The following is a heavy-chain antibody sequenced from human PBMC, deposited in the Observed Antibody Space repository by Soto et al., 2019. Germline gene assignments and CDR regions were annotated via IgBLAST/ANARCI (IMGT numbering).Heavy chain of an antibody. J-gene: IGHJ5*02. CDR2: NNPNSGGT. Sequence: QVQLVQSGAEVKKPGASVKVSCKASGYTFTGYYMHWVRQAPGQGLEWMGWNNPNSGGTNYAKKFQGWVNLPRDKSLSTAYMELSRLRADDTAVYYCARETVQVPILTGLNWFDPWGQGTLVTVSS. CDR1: GYTFTGYY. CDR3: ARETVQVPILTGLNWFDP. V-gene: IGHV1-2*04. D-gene: IGHD3-9*01.